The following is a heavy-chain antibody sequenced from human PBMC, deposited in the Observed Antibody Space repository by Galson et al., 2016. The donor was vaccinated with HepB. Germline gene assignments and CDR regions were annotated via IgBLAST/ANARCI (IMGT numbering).Heavy chain of an antibody. Sequence: SLRLSCAASGFAFSTYAMHWVRQAPGKGLEWVAVISYDGNKKYYAASANGRFTIARDNSENTLYLQMHSLRAEDTAVYYCAKDEFLEGDYYYYGMDVWGQGTTVTVSS. J-gene: IGHJ6*02. CDR2: ISYDGNKK. CDR3: AKDEFLEGDYYYYGMDV. CDR1: GFAFSTYA. D-gene: IGHD3-3*01. V-gene: IGHV3-30-3*01.